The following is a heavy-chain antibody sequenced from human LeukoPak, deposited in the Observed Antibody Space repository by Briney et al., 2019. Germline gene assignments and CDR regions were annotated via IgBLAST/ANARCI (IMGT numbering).Heavy chain of an antibody. Sequence: SETLSLTCTVSGGSMSNNYWSWIRQPPGRGLEWIGYIYYSGSTNYNPSLKSRVTMSVDTSKNQFSLKLNSVTAADTAVYYCARGRSPAARAFNYWGQGTLVTVSS. CDR1: GGSMSNNY. CDR2: IYYSGST. D-gene: IGHD6-6*01. CDR3: ARGRSPAARAFNY. V-gene: IGHV4-59*01. J-gene: IGHJ4*02.